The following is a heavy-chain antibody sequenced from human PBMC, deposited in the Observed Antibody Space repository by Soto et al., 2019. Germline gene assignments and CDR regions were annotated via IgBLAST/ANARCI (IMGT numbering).Heavy chain of an antibody. Sequence: EVQLLESGGGLVQPGGSLRLSCAASGFTFSSYAMSWVRQAPGKGLEWVSAISGSGGSTYYADSVKGRFTIARDNSKNTLYLQMNSLRADDTAVYYCAKSVDLTKTNYFDYWGQGTLVTVSS. CDR1: GFTFSSYA. CDR3: AKSVDLTKTNYFDY. CDR2: ISGSGGST. V-gene: IGHV3-23*01. J-gene: IGHJ4*02. D-gene: IGHD7-27*01.